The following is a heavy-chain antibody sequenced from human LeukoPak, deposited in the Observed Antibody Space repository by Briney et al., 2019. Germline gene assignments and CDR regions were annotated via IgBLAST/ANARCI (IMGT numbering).Heavy chain of an antibody. D-gene: IGHD3-22*01. CDR1: GYTFTGYY. Sequence: GASVKVSCKASGYTFTGYYMHWVRQAPGQGLEWMGWINPNSGGTNYAQKFQGRVTMTRDTSISTAYMELSRLRSDDTAVYYCARVRRHYYDSSGRQRHNYFDYWGQGTLVTVSS. CDR3: ARVRRHYYDSSGRQRHNYFDY. J-gene: IGHJ4*02. V-gene: IGHV1-2*02. CDR2: INPNSGGT.